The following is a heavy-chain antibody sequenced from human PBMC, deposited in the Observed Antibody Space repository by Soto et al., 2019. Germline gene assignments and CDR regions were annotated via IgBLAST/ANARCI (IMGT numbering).Heavy chain of an antibody. J-gene: IGHJ4*02. Sequence: ASVKVSCKASGDTFSTNSITWVRQAPGQGLEWMGRILPILNKATYAQKFQDRVTITADKSTSTAYMQLDSLRSEDSAVYYCARDRAYSDYDFDYWGQGTLVTVSS. CDR2: ILPILNKA. CDR1: GDTFSTNS. CDR3: ARDRAYSDYDFDY. V-gene: IGHV1-69*08. D-gene: IGHD5-12*01.